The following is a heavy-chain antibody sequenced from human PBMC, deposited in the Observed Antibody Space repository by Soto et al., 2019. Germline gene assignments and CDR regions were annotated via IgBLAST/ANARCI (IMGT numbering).Heavy chain of an antibody. V-gene: IGHV1-69*12. Sequence: QVQLVQSGAEVKKPGSSVKVSCKASGGTFSSYAISWVRQAPGQGLEWMGGIIPIFGTANYAQEFQGRVTITADESTSTAYMELSSLRSEDTAVYYCARHPRQNYYYGMDVWGQGTTVTVSS. CDR3: ARHPRQNYYYGMDV. CDR2: IIPIFGTA. CDR1: GGTFSSYA. J-gene: IGHJ6*02.